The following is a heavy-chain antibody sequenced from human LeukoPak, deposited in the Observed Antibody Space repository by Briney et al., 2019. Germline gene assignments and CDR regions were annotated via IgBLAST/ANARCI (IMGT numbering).Heavy chain of an antibody. CDR1: GLTFSSYS. V-gene: IGHV3-21*01. Sequence: GGSLRLSCAASGLTFSSYSMNWVRQAPGKGLEWVSSIGSSNSYIYYADSVKGRFTISRDTAKNSLYLQRNSLRAEDTAVYYCARDQGVVLVPAAMSDWGQGTLVTVSS. CDR3: ARDQGVVLVPAAMSD. J-gene: IGHJ4*02. D-gene: IGHD2-2*01. CDR2: IGSSNSYI.